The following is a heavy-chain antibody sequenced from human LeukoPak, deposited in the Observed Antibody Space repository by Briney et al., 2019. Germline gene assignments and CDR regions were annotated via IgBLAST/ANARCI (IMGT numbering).Heavy chain of an antibody. CDR1: GGSISSGDYY. J-gene: IGHJ6*02. CDR2: IYYSGST. V-gene: IGHV4-30-4*01. CDR3: ARHQRQSNGLTGYGMDV. Sequence: PSETLSLTCTVSGGSISSGDYYWSWIRQPPGKGLEWIGYIYYSGSTYYNPSLKSRVTISVDTSKNQFSLKLSSVTAADTAVYYCARHQRQSNGLTGYGMDVWGQGTTVTVSS. D-gene: IGHD3-9*01.